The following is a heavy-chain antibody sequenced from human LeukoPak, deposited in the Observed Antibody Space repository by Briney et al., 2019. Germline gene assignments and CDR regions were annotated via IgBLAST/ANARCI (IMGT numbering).Heavy chain of an antibody. V-gene: IGHV3-23*01. D-gene: IGHD6-19*01. CDR1: GFTFSSYA. CDR3: AKGYSSGWYPWFDP. J-gene: IGHJ5*02. CDR2: ISGNSIGT. Sequence: GGSLRLPCAASGFTFSSYAMSWVRQAPGRGLEWVSGISGNSIGTYYADSVKGRFTISRDTSKKAVYLQMNSLRAEDTALYYCAKGYSSGWYPWFDPWGQGILVTVSS.